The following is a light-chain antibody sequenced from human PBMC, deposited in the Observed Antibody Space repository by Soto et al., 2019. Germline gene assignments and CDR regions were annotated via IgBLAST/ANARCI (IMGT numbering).Light chain of an antibody. V-gene: IGKV3-20*01. CDR2: GAS. CDR1: QTVASNY. CDR3: QQYGSSPPYT. J-gene: IGKJ2*01. Sequence: EIVLTQSPGTLSLSPGERATLSCRASQTVASNYLAWYQQKPGQAPRLLIYGASSSATGIPDRFSGSGSGADFTLPISRLEPEDFAVYYCQQYGSSPPYTFGQGTKLEIK.